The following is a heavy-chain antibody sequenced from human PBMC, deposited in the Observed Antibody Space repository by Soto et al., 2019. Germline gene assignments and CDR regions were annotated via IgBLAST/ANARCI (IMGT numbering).Heavy chain of an antibody. V-gene: IGHV1-46*01. D-gene: IGHD1-26*01. CDR1: GYTFTSYY. CDR2: INPSGGST. Sequence: WASVKVSCKASGYTFTSYYMHWVRQAPGQGLEWMGIINPSGGSTSYAQKFQGRVTMTRDTSTSTVYMELSSLRSEDTAVYYCAKTQTPSGSESFVPDYYYYGMNVWGQGTTVTVSS. J-gene: IGHJ6*02. CDR3: AKTQTPSGSESFVPDYYYYGMNV.